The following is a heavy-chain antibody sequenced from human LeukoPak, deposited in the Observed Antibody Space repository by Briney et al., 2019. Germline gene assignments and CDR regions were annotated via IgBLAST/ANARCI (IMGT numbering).Heavy chain of an antibody. J-gene: IGHJ4*02. CDR2: ISGSGGST. CDR1: GFTFSSYA. CDR3: ANQLHGSGTPHQFDY. D-gene: IGHD3-10*01. V-gene: IGHV3-23*01. Sequence: PGGSLRLSCAASGFTFSSYAMSWVRQASGKGLEWVSAISGSGGSTYYADSVKGRFTISRDNSKNTLYLQMNSLRAEDTAVYYCANQLHGSGTPHQFDYWGQGTLVTVSS.